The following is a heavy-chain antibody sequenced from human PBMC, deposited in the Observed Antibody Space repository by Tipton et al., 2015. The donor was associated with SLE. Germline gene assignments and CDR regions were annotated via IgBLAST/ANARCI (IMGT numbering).Heavy chain of an antibody. CDR1: GGSFSDYF. Sequence: TLSLTCTVYGGSFSDYFWSWIRQPPGKGLEWIGEINHGGSTNYNPSLKSRVTISVGTSKNQFSLRLSSVTAADTGMYYCARDLAGVKDYWGQRTLVTVSS. CDR3: ARDLAGVKDY. J-gene: IGHJ4*02. V-gene: IGHV4-34*09. CDR2: INHGGST. D-gene: IGHD3-10*01.